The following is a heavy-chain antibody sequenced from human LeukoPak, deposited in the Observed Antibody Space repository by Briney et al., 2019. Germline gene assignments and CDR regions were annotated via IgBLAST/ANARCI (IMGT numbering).Heavy chain of an antibody. J-gene: IGHJ4*02. CDR1: GGSISSSSYY. CDR3: ARLEAAAGAY. CDR2: IYYSGST. Sequence: SETLSLTCTVSGGSISSSSYYWGWVRQPPGKGLEWIGSIYYSGSTYYNPSLKSRVTISVDTSKNQFSLKLSSVTAADTAVYYCARLEAAAGAYWGQGTLVTVSS. V-gene: IGHV4-39*01. D-gene: IGHD6-13*01.